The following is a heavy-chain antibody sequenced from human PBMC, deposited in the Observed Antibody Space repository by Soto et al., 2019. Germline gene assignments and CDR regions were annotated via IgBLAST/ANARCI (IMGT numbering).Heavy chain of an antibody. J-gene: IGHJ4*02. CDR2: ISGGGSST. V-gene: IGHV3-23*01. CDR3: AKTIEMATIRPFDY. CDR1: GFTFYSYA. Sequence: PGGSLRLSCAASGFTFYSYAMTWVRQAPGKGLEWVSAISGGGSSTYYADSVKGRFTISRHNSKNTLYLQMSSLRAEDTAVYYCAKTIEMATIRPFDYWGQGTVVTVSS. D-gene: IGHD5-12*01.